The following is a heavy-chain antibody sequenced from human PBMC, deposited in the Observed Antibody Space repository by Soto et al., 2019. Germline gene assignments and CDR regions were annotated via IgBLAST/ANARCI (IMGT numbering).Heavy chain of an antibody. D-gene: IGHD3-10*01. J-gene: IGHJ5*02. Sequence: SETLSLTCAVYGGSFSGYYWSWIRQPPGKGLEWIGEINHSGSTNYNPSLKSRVTISVDTSKNQFSLKLSSVTAADTAVYYCARVRYYYGSGMWWFDPWGQGTLVTVSS. V-gene: IGHV4-34*01. CDR1: GGSFSGYY. CDR2: INHSGST. CDR3: ARVRYYYGSGMWWFDP.